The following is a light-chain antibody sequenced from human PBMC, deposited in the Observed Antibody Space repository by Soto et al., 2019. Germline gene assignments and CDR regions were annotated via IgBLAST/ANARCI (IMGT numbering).Light chain of an antibody. CDR3: HHRSHRLT. CDR1: QSVNTY. V-gene: IGKV3-11*01. CDR2: DAF. J-gene: IGKJ4*01. Sequence: EIVLTQSPATLSLSPGERATLSCRASQSVNTYLAWYQQKPGQAPRLLIYDAFNRATCIPARFSGSGYGTDFTLTISSLEPEDFAVYYCHHRSHRLTFGGGTKVEIK.